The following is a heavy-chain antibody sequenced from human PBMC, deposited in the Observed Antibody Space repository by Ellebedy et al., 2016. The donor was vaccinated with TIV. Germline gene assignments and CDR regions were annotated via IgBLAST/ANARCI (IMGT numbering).Heavy chain of an antibody. V-gene: IGHV3-23*01. CDR3: ASLGYTVDY. D-gene: IGHD1-1*01. Sequence: GGSLRLSXAVSGFTLSNQGMTWVRQGPGKGLEWVSTVTGSRGETFYADSVKGRFTISRDNSKNTLYLQMNSLRAEDTAVYYCASLGYTVDYWGQGTLVTVSS. CDR1: GFTLSNQG. CDR2: VTGSRGET. J-gene: IGHJ4*02.